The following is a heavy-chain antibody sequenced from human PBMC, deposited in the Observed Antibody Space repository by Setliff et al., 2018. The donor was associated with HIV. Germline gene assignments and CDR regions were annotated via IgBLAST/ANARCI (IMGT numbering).Heavy chain of an antibody. D-gene: IGHD1-1*01. V-gene: IGHV3-74*01. J-gene: IGHJ3*02. CDR2: INSDATST. CDR1: GFTLSGHW. Sequence: GGSLRLSCTASGFTLSGHWMHWVRQVPGKGLEWVSRINSDATSTSYADFVKGRFTISRDNAKNTMYLQMDSLTAEDTAVYYCVTLTTVVSFWAFDTWGQGSMVTVSS. CDR3: VTLTTVVSFWAFDT.